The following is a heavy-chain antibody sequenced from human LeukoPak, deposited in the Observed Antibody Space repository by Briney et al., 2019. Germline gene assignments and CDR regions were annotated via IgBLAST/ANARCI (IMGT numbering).Heavy chain of an antibody. D-gene: IGHD6-19*01. V-gene: IGHV3-11*04. J-gene: IGHJ4*02. CDR2: ISSSGSTI. Sequence: GGSLRLSCAASGFTFSDYYMSWIRQAPGKGLEWVSYISSSGSTIYYADSVKGRFTISRDNAKNSLYLQMNSLRAEDTAVYYCAGGQWLGPQYYFDYWGQGTLVTVSS. CDR1: GFTFSDYY. CDR3: AGGQWLGPQYYFDY.